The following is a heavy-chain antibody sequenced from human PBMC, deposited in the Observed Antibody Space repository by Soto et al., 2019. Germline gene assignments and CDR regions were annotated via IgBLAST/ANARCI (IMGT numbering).Heavy chain of an antibody. D-gene: IGHD4-17*01. CDR2: ISYDGSNK. Sequence: QVQLVESGGGVVQPGRSLRLSCAASGFTFSSYGMHWVRQAPGKGLEWVAVISYDGSNKYYADSVKGRFTISRDNSKNTLYLQMNSLRAEDTAVYYCAKDGDYGGNAADWSFDLWGRGTLVTVSS. CDR1: GFTFSSYG. CDR3: AKDGDYGGNAADWSFDL. J-gene: IGHJ2*01. V-gene: IGHV3-30*18.